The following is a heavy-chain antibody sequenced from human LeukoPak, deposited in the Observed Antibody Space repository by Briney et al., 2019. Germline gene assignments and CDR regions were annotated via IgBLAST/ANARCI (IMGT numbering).Heavy chain of an antibody. CDR1: GFTFSDYY. J-gene: IGHJ1*01. CDR2: ISSSGSTI. D-gene: IGHD3-10*01. V-gene: IGHV3-11*01. CDR3: ARDKVRPDYYGSGSQGEYFQH. Sequence: GGSLRLSCVVSGFTFSDYYMSWIRQAPGKGLEWVSYISSSGSTIYYADSVKGRFTISRDNAKNSLYLQMNSLRVEDTAVYYCARDKVRPDYYGSGSQGEYFQHWGQGTLVTVSS.